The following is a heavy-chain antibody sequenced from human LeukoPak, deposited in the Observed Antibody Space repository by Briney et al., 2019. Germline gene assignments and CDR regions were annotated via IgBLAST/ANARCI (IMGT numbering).Heavy chain of an antibody. V-gene: IGHV3-15*01. CDR3: TTERWGIDS. Sequence: PGKSLRLSCAASEFTFSSYGMHWVRQAPGKGLEWVGRMISNNNGGTTDYAAPVKGRFTISRDDSRNTLFLQMNSLKIDDTAVYYCTTERWGIDSWGQGTLVTVSS. CDR2: MISNNNGGTT. D-gene: IGHD3-16*01. CDR1: EFTFSSYG. J-gene: IGHJ4*02.